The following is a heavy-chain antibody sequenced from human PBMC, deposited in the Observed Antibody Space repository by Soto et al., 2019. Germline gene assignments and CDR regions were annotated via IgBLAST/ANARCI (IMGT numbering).Heavy chain of an antibody. CDR2: IWYDGSNK. CDR3: ARGRASGTVDS. Sequence: GGPLRLCCAASGFTFSTYGMHWVRQAPGKGLEWVAVIWYDGSNKYYADSVKGRFTISRDNSKNTLYLQMDSLRAEDTAVYYCARGRASGTVDSWGQGTLVTVSS. V-gene: IGHV3-33*01. CDR1: GFTFSTYG. D-gene: IGHD6-13*01. J-gene: IGHJ4*02.